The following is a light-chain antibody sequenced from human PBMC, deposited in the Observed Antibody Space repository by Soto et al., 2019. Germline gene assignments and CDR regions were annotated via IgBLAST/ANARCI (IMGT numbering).Light chain of an antibody. CDR1: SSDIGAYNH. J-gene: IGLJ1*01. CDR2: DVS. Sequence: QSALTQPASVSGSPGQSITISCSGTSSDIGAYNHVSWYQQHPGKAPKLMIYDVSSRPSGVSNRFSGSKSDNTASLTISGLQAEDEADYYCLSYTTSYTYVFGTGTQLTVL. CDR3: LSYTTSYTYV. V-gene: IGLV2-14*03.